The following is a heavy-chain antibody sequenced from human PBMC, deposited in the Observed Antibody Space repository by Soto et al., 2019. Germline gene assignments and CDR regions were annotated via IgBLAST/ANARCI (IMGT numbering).Heavy chain of an antibody. CDR3: ARESSYYDFWSGYSRPDYYYYYYMDV. Sequence: SETLSLTCAVYGGSFSGYYWSWIRQPPGKGLEWIGEINHSGSTNYNPSLKSRVTISVDTSKNQFSLKLSSVTAADTAVYYCARESSYYDFWSGYSRPDYYYYYYMDVWGKGTTVTVSS. D-gene: IGHD3-3*01. V-gene: IGHV4-34*01. CDR2: INHSGST. CDR1: GGSFSGYY. J-gene: IGHJ6*03.